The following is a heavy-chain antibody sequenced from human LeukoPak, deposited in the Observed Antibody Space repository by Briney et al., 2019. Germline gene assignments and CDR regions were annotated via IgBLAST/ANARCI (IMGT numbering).Heavy chain of an antibody. V-gene: IGHV3-66*01. CDR3: AKVIWGYSYGKGYMDV. J-gene: IGHJ6*03. D-gene: IGHD5-18*01. CDR2: IYSGGDT. CDR1: GFTVSSNY. Sequence: GGSLRLSCAASGFTVSSNYMGWVRQAPGKGLEWVSVIYSGGDTYYADAVKGRFTISRDNSKNMIYLEMNSLRAEDTAVYYCAKVIWGYSYGKGYMDVWGKGTTVTVSS.